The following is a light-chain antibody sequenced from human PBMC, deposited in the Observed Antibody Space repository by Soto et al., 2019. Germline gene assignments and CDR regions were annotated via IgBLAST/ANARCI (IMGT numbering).Light chain of an antibody. CDR1: RGIGVY. Sequence: DIQMTQSPSSVSASLGDRVTITCRASRGIGVYLAWFQQKPGNVPKLLIYAASTLQSGVPSRFSGSGSGTEFTLTISSLQPEDVATYYCQKYNSAPLTFGGGTKVEIK. CDR2: AAS. J-gene: IGKJ4*01. CDR3: QKYNSAPLT. V-gene: IGKV1-27*01.